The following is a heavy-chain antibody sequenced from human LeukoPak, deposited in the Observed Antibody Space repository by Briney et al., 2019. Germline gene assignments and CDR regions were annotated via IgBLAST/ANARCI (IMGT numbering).Heavy chain of an antibody. V-gene: IGHV3-23*01. D-gene: IGHD2-15*01. CDR3: AKTPGDCTGGTCYSFDY. CDR1: GFTFYTYA. J-gene: IGHJ4*02. Sequence: SGGSLRLSCAASGFTFYTYAMTWVRQAPGKGLEWVSSISGSGDNTYYADSVKGRFTVSRDNSKNTLYLQVNSLRAEDTAVYYCAKTPGDCTGGTCYSFDYWGQGSLVTVSS. CDR2: ISGSGDNT.